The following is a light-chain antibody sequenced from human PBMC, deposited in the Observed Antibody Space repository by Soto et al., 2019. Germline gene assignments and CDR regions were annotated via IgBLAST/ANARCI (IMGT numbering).Light chain of an antibody. CDR3: SSYTSSTTWV. Sequence: QSALTQPASVSGSPGQSITISCIGASSDIGKYKVVSWYQQHPGKAPKVIISKVTNRPSGVSTRFSGSKSGNTASLTISGLQTEDEAYYYCSSYTSSTTWVFGGGTKLTVL. V-gene: IGLV2-14*02. J-gene: IGLJ3*02. CDR1: SSDIGKYKV. CDR2: KVT.